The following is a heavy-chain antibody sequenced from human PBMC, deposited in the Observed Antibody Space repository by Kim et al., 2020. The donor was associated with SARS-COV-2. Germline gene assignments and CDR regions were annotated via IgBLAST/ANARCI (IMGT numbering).Heavy chain of an antibody. V-gene: IGHV4-59*01. D-gene: IGHD3-9*01. CDR3: ARSYYDILTWDY. Sequence: NPSRKSQATISVDTSKNRFSLKLSAVTAADTAVYYCARSYYDILTWDYWGQGTLVTVSS. J-gene: IGHJ4*02.